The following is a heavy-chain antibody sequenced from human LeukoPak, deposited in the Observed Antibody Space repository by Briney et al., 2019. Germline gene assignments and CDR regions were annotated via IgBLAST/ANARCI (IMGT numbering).Heavy chain of an antibody. D-gene: IGHD5-24*01. CDR3: AKVAEMDTILGKFDN. J-gene: IGHJ5*02. CDR1: GFTFSSYA. CDR2: ISANGGRT. V-gene: IGHV3-23*01. Sequence: GWSVRLSCAASGFTFSSYAMSWVRQAPGKGLEWVSAISANGGRTYYADSVKGRFTISRDNSRNTLFLQMNSLRAEDTAVYYCAKVAEMDTILGKFDNWGQGTLVTVTS.